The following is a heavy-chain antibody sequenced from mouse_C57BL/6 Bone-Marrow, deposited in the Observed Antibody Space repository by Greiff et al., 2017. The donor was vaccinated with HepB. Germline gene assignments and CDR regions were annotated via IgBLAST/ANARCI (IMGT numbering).Heavy chain of an antibody. Sequence: QVQLQQPGAELVRPGPSVKLSCKASGYTFTSYWMHWVKQRPGQGLEWIGVIDPSDSYTNYNQKFKGKATLTVDTSSSTAYMQLSSLTSEDSAVYYCARSLIYYSNYPYYFDYWGQGTTLTVSS. J-gene: IGHJ2*01. D-gene: IGHD2-5*01. CDR1: GYTFTSYW. CDR3: ARSLIYYSNYPYYFDY. CDR2: IDPSDSYT. V-gene: IGHV1-59*01.